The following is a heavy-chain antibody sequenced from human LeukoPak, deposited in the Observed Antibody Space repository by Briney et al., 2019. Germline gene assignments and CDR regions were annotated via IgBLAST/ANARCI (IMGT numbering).Heavy chain of an antibody. D-gene: IGHD3-22*01. J-gene: IGHJ4*02. Sequence: GGSLRLSCAASGFTFSSYAMSWVRQAPGKGLEGVSAISGSGGSTYYADSVKGRFTISRDNSKNTLYLQMNSLRAEDTAVYYCASITMIVVVPYYFAYWGQGTLVTVSS. CDR2: ISGSGGST. CDR1: GFTFSSYA. V-gene: IGHV3-23*01. CDR3: ASITMIVVVPYYFAY.